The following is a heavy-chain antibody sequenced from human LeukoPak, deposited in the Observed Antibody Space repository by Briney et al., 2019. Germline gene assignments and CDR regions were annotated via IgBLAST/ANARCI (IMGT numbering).Heavy chain of an antibody. Sequence: SETLSLTCAVYGGSFSVYYWSWIRQPPGKGLEWIGEINHSGSTNYNPSLKSRVTISVDTSKNQFSLKLSSVTAADTAVYYCARVNTYYDFWSGYSCFLDYWGQGTLVTVSS. D-gene: IGHD3-3*01. J-gene: IGHJ4*02. CDR3: ARVNTYYDFWSGYSCFLDY. CDR2: INHSGST. V-gene: IGHV4-34*01. CDR1: GGSFSVYY.